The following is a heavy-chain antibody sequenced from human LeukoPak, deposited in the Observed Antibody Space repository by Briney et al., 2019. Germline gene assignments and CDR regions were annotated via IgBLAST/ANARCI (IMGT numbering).Heavy chain of an antibody. D-gene: IGHD2-21*01. CDR3: ARAVSRLGDFYYFDL. CDR2: IYYSGST. CDR1: GGSIGSYY. J-gene: IGHJ2*01. Sequence: PSETLSLTCSVSGGSIGSYYWSWIRQPPGKGLEWLANIYYSGSTNYNPSLKSRVIISIDTSKNQFSLKLSSVTAADTAVYYCARAVSRLGDFYYFDLWGRGTLVTVSS. V-gene: IGHV4-59*01.